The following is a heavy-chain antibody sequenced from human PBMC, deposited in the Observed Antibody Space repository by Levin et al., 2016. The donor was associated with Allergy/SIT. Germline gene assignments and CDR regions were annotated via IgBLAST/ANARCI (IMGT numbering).Heavy chain of an antibody. D-gene: IGHD3-22*01. Sequence: GSLRLSCAVSGGSISSSNWWSWVRQPPGKGLEWIGEIYHSGSTNYNPSLKSRVTISVDKSKNQFSLKLSSVTAADTAVYYCASSQALQWLLRSGGAFDYWGQGTLVTVSS. V-gene: IGHV4-4*02. J-gene: IGHJ4*02. CDR3: ASSQALQWLLRSGGAFDY. CDR2: IYHSGST. CDR1: GGSISSSNW.